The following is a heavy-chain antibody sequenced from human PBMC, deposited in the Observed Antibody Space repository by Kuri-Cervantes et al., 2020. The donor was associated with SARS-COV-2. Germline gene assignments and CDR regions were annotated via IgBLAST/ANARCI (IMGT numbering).Heavy chain of an antibody. CDR1: GFTFSGYS. D-gene: IGHD7-27*01. CDR3: AREEGGELGEAFDY. Sequence: GESLKISCAASGFTFSGYSMNWIRQAPGKGLEWVASIDSSSYHIYHADSVKGRLTISRDNAKTSLYLQMNSLKPEDTAVYYCAREEGGELGEAFDYWGQGALVTVSS. J-gene: IGHJ4*02. CDR2: IDSSSYHI. V-gene: IGHV3-21*01.